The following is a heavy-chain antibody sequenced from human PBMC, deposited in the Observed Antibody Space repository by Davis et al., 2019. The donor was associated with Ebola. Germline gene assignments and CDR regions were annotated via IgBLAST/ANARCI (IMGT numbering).Heavy chain of an antibody. CDR1: GGSFSGYY. J-gene: IGHJ6*03. V-gene: IGHV4-34*01. CDR3: ARGRVAVLVPAADNYHYYMDV. D-gene: IGHD2-2*01. Sequence: MPGGSLRLSCAVYGGSFSGYYWSWIRQPPGKGLEWIGEIYHSGRTNYKPSLKSRVTISADTSKNQFSLKLSSVTAADTAMYYCARGRVAVLVPAADNYHYYMDVWGKGTTVTVSS. CDR2: IYHSGRT.